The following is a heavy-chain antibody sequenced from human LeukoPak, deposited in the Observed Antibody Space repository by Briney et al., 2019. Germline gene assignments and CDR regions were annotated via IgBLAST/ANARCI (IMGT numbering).Heavy chain of an antibody. D-gene: IGHD1-26*01. Sequence: SETLSLTCTVSGDSMGSYYWSWIRQPPGKGLEWIGYVSYSGTPDYNPSLKSRVTISLDTSRNQFSLQLSSVTAADTAEYYCARQKWDRLTYYYYGMDVWGQGTTVTVSS. J-gene: IGHJ6*02. V-gene: IGHV4-59*08. CDR2: VSYSGTP. CDR3: ARQKWDRLTYYYYGMDV. CDR1: GDSMGSYY.